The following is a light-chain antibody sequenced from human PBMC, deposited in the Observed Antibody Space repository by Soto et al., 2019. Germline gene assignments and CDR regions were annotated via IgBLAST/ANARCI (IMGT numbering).Light chain of an antibody. CDR1: QSISSW. CDR3: QQYNSYPFT. J-gene: IGKJ3*01. V-gene: IGKV1-5*01. Sequence: DIQMTQSPSTLSASVGDRVTITCRASQSISSWLAWYQQKPGKASKLLIYDASSLESGLPSRFSGSGSGTEFTLTISSLQPDDFATYYCQQYNSYPFTFGPGTKVDIK. CDR2: DAS.